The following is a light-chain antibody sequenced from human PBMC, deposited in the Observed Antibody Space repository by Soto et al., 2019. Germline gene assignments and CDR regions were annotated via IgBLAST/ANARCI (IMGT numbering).Light chain of an antibody. Sequence: EVVLTHSPATLSLSPREGATLSSRVIHSISSSYLSWYQQRPGQAPRLLIYGASTRATGIPARFSGSGRGSGTDFTLTISSLQPEDFAVYYCQQDYNLPITFGQGTRVEIK. CDR1: HSISSSY. CDR3: QQDYNLPIT. V-gene: IGKV3D-7*01. CDR2: GAS. J-gene: IGKJ5*01.